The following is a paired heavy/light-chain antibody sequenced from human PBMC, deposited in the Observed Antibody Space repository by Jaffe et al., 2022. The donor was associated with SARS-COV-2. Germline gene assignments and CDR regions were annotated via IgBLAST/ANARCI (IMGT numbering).Heavy chain of an antibody. J-gene: IGHJ4*02. CDR1: GFTFSSYA. CDR2: ISGSGGST. Sequence: EVQLLESGGGLVQPGGSLRLSCAASGFTFSSYAMSWVRQAPGKGLEWVSAISGSGGSTYYADSVKGRFTISRDNSKNTLYLQMNSLRAEDTAVYYCAKDLGQWLSLTYSNYFDYWGQGTLVTVSS. V-gene: IGHV3-23*01. CDR3: AKDLGQWLSLTYSNYFDY. D-gene: IGHD6-19*01.
Light chain of an antibody. Sequence: QSALTQPASVSGSPGQSITISCTGTSSDVGGYNYVSWYQQHPGKAPKLMIYDVSNRPSGVSNRFSGSKSGNTASLTISGLQAEDEADYYCSSYTSSAGVFGGGTKLTVL. CDR1: SSDVGGYNY. CDR3: SSYTSSAGV. J-gene: IGLJ3*02. V-gene: IGLV2-14*01. CDR2: DVS.